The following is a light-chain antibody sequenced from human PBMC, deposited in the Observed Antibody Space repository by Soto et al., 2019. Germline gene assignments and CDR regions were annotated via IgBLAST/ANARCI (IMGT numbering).Light chain of an antibody. V-gene: IGKV3-20*01. CDR3: QQYGSSPWT. CDR1: QSVSSSY. J-gene: IGKJ1*01. Sequence: EIVLTQSPGTLSLSPGERATLSCRASQSVSSSYLAWYQQKPGQAPRLLIYGASSRATGIPDRVSGSGSGTDFTLTNSRLEPEDFAVYYWQQYGSSPWTFGQGTKVEIK. CDR2: GAS.